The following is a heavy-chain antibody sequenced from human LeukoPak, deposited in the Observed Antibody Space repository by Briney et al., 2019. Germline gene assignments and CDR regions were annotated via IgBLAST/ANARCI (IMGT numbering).Heavy chain of an antibody. J-gene: IGHJ4*02. CDR1: GYSISSGYY. D-gene: IGHD2/OR15-2a*01. V-gene: IGHV4-38-2*02. Sequence: SETLSLTCTVSGYSISSGYYWGWIRQPPGKGLEWIGSIYHTGNTYYNPSLKSRVTISVDTSKNQFSLKLSSVTAADTAVFFCARRTLSNSYYFDYWGQGTLVTVSS. CDR2: IYHTGNT. CDR3: ARRTLSNSYYFDY.